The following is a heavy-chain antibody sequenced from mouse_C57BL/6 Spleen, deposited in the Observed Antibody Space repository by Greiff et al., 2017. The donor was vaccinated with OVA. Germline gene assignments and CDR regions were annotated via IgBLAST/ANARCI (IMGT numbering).Heavy chain of an antibody. Sequence: EVQLQQSGPELVKPGASVKISCKASGYTFTDYYMNWVKQSHGKSLEWIGDINPNNGGTSYNQKFKGKATLTVDKSSSTAYMELRSLTSEDSAVYYCARVKLYLDYWGQGTTLTVSS. D-gene: IGHD4-1*01. CDR3: ARVKLYLDY. V-gene: IGHV1-26*01. CDR2: INPNNGGT. J-gene: IGHJ2*01. CDR1: GYTFTDYY.